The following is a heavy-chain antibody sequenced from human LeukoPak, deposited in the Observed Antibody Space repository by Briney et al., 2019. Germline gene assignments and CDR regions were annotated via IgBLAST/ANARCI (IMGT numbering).Heavy chain of an antibody. J-gene: IGHJ6*04. CDR3: AKGMVRGPSYYYGMDG. V-gene: IGHV3-30*18. CDR1: GFTFSGYC. Sequence: PGRSLRLSCAASGFTFSGYCMRWVRQAPGKGLGWVAVISYDGSNKYYADSVKGRFNISRDNSKNPLYLQMNSLRAEDTAVYYCAKGMVRGPSYYYGMDGWGKGTTVTVSS. D-gene: IGHD3-10*01. CDR2: ISYDGSNK.